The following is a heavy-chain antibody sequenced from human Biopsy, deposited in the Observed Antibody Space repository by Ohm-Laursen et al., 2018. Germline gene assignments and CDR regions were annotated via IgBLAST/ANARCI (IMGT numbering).Heavy chain of an antibody. CDR1: GGSISDSTYH. J-gene: IGHJ4*02. D-gene: IGHD3-3*01. Sequence: SETLSLTCTVSGGSISDSTYHWGWIRQSPGKGLEWIGNIYYCGNTDYSPSLKSRVTISVTTSNNQFSLKLRFVTAADTAVYYCARQVDFWSGYVDYWGQGTLVAVSS. V-gene: IGHV4-39*01. CDR2: IYYCGNT. CDR3: ARQVDFWSGYVDY.